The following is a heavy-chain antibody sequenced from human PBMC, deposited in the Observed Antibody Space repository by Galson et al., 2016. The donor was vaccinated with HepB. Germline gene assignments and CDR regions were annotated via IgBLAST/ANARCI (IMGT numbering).Heavy chain of an antibody. CDR1: GDSVSSNTAA. Sequence: CAIPGDSVSSNTAAWNWIRQSPSRGLEWLGRTFYRSEWRSDYAVSVKGRITVTQDTSKNQFTLQLNAGTPVDTATYYCAKSGHYDFDAWGQGTLVTVSS. J-gene: IGHJ4*02. CDR2: TFYRSEWRS. V-gene: IGHV6-1*01. CDR3: AKSGHYDFDA. D-gene: IGHD3-10*01.